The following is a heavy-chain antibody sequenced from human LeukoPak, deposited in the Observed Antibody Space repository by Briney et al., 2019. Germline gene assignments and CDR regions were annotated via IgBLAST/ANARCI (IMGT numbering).Heavy chain of an antibody. CDR2: IYYSGST. D-gene: IGHD2-15*01. Sequence: SETLSHTCTVSGGSISSYYWSWIRQPPGKGLEWIGYIYYSGSTNYNPSLKSRVTISVDTSKNQFSLKLSSVTAADTAVYYCARRSRWWPSGGMDVWGQGTTVTVSS. CDR1: GGSISSYY. V-gene: IGHV4-59*08. CDR3: ARRSRWWPSGGMDV. J-gene: IGHJ6*02.